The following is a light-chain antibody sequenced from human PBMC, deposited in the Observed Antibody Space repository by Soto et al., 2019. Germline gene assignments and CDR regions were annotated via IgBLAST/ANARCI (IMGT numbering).Light chain of an antibody. CDR3: QQYNNWPA. V-gene: IGKV1-17*01. CDR2: VAS. Sequence: DIQMTQSPSSLSASVGDRVTITCRASQGIRNDLAWYQEKPGKAPKRLIYVASRLQSGVPSRFSGSGSGTEFTLTISSLQPEDSATYYCQQYNNWPAFGGGTKVEIK. J-gene: IGKJ4*01. CDR1: QGIRND.